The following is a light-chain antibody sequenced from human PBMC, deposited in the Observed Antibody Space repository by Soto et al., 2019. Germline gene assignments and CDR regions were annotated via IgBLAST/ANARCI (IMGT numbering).Light chain of an antibody. CDR1: SSNVGGYNY. Sequence: QSALTQPASVSGSPGQSITISCTGTSSNVGGYNYVSWYQQHPGKAPKLMIYEVSNRPSGVSNRFSGSKSGNTASLTISGLQAEDDADYYCSSYTSSSTLEVFGGGTKVTVL. CDR3: SSYTSSSTLEV. CDR2: EVS. V-gene: IGLV2-14*01. J-gene: IGLJ3*02.